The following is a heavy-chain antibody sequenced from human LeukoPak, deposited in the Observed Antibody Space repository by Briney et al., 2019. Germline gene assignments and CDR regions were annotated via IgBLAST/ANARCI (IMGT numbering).Heavy chain of an antibody. CDR3: ARARASGRSGFDY. V-gene: IGHV3-33*01. J-gene: IGHJ4*02. D-gene: IGHD2-15*01. CDR2: IRFDGSNI. CDR1: GISFSAHG. Sequence: GGSLRLSCAASGISFSAHGMHWVRQAPGKGLEWVAIIRFDGSNIHYADSVKGRFTISRDNSKNTLYLQMNSLRAEDTAVYYCARARASGRSGFDYWSQGTLVTVSS.